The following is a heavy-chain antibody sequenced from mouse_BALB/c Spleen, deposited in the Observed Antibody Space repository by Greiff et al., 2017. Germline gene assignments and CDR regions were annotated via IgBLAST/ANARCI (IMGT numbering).Heavy chain of an antibody. D-gene: IGHD4-1*01. Sequence: DVHLVESGGGLVQPGGSRKLSCAASGFTFSSFGMHWVRQAPEKGLEWVAYISSGSSTIYYADTVKGRFTISRDNPKNTLFLQMTSLRSEDTAMYYCARSKLTGYAMDYWGQGTSVTVSS. J-gene: IGHJ4*01. CDR3: ARSKLTGYAMDY. CDR1: GFTFSSFG. V-gene: IGHV5-17*02. CDR2: ISSGSSTI.